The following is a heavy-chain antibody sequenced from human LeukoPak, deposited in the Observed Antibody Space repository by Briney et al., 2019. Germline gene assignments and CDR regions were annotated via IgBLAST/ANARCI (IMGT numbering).Heavy chain of an antibody. D-gene: IGHD4-17*01. CDR3: AREEYGDYYFDY. J-gene: IGHJ4*02. CDR1: GFTFSSYA. CDR2: ISYDGSHK. Sequence: PGGSLRLSCAASGFTFSSYAMHWVRQAPGKGLEWVAVISYDGSHKYYADSVKGRFTISRDNSENTLYLQMNSLRAEDTAVYYCAREEYGDYYFDYWGQGTLVTVSS. V-gene: IGHV3-30-3*01.